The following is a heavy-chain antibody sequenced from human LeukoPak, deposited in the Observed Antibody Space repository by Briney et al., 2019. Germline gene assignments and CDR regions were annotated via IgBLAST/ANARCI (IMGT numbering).Heavy chain of an antibody. Sequence: PGGSLRLSCAASGFTFSSYAMHGVRQAPGKGLEWVAVISYDGSNKYYADSVKGRFTISRDSSKNTLFLQMNRLRREDAAVYYCAKAPVTTCRGAYCYPFDYWGQGTLVTVSS. CDR1: GFTFSSYA. J-gene: IGHJ4*02. D-gene: IGHD2-21*01. CDR2: ISYDGSNK. V-gene: IGHV3-30*04. CDR3: AKAPVTTCRGAYCYPFDY.